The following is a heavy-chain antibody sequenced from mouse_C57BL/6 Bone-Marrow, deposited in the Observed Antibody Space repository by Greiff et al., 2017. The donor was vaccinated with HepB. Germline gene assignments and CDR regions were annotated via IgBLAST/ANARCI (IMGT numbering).Heavy chain of an antibody. CDR2: IYPGSGNT. D-gene: IGHD1-1*01. V-gene: IGHV1-66*01. J-gene: IGHJ3*01. CDR1: GYSFTSYY. Sequence: VMLVESGPELVKPGASVKISCKASGYSFTSYYIHWVKQRPGQGLEWIGWIYPGSGNTKYNEKFKGKATLTADTSSSTAYMQLSSLTSEDSAVYYCARDYYYGSSYGFAYWGQGTLVTVSA. CDR3: ARDYYYGSSYGFAY.